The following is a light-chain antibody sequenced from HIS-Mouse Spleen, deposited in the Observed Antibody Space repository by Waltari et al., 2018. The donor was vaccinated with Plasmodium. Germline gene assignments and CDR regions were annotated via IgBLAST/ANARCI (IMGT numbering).Light chain of an antibody. CDR2: ECR. Sequence: QSALTQSASVSGSPGQSITISCTGTSSDVGSYNLVSGYQQHPGKAPKLMIYECRKRPSGFSNRFSGSKSGNTASLTITWIESEDEADYYCCSYSGSSTWVFGGGTKLIVL. V-gene: IGLV2-23*01. CDR1: SSDVGSYNL. CDR3: CSYSGSSTWV. J-gene: IGLJ3*02.